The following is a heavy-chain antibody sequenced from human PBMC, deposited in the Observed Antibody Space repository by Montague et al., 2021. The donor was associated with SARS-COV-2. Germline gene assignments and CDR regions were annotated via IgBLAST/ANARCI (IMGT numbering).Heavy chain of an antibody. D-gene: IGHD3-10*01. V-gene: IGHV4-59*11. CDR2: IYYSGGI. CDR1: GGSMSDHY. CDR3: ARAVSVRRAVNWFDP. Sequence: SETLSPTSTVSGGSMSDHYWAWIRQPPGKGLEWLAYIYYSGGINSNASLKSRVSMSVDTSKNQFSLKLTSVTAADTAVYYCARAVSVRRAVNWFDPWGQGTLVTVSS. J-gene: IGHJ5*02.